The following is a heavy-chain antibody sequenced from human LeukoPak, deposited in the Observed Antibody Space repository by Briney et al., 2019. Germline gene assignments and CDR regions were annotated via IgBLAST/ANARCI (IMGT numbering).Heavy chain of an antibody. Sequence: PGTSLRLFCAASGFTLTSYGMHWVRQAPGKGLEWVAVISYEKNEEFYADSVKGRSTISRDSSKNTLYLQMNSLRPEDTAVYYCVKGRSGSSYSPSDSWGQGTLVTVSS. D-gene: IGHD2-15*01. CDR3: VKGRSGSSYSPSDS. CDR1: GFTLTSYG. CDR2: ISYEKNEE. J-gene: IGHJ4*02. V-gene: IGHV3-30*18.